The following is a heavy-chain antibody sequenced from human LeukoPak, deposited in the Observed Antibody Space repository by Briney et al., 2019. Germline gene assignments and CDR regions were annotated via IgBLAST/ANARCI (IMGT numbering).Heavy chain of an antibody. CDR3: ARVRDGYNVDY. V-gene: IGHV4-30-2*01. Sequence: SETLSLTCAVSGGSISSGGYSWSWIRQPPGKGLEWIGYIYHSGSTYYNPSLKSRVTISVDRSKNQFSLKLSSVTAADTAVYYCARVRDGYNVDYWGQGTLATVSS. J-gene: IGHJ4*02. CDR1: GGSISSGGYS. D-gene: IGHD5-24*01. CDR2: IYHSGST.